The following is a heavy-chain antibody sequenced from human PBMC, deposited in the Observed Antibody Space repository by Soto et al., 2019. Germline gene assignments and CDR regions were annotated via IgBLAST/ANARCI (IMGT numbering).Heavy chain of an antibody. Sequence: VASVKVSCKASGGTFSSYAISWVRQAPGQGLEWMGGIIPIFGTANYAQKFQGRVTITADESTSTAYMELSSLRSEDTAVYYCARVYGSGSYVIPSHAFDIWGQGTMVTVSS. J-gene: IGHJ3*02. V-gene: IGHV1-69*13. CDR2: IIPIFGTA. CDR1: GGTFSSYA. CDR3: ARVYGSGSYVIPSHAFDI. D-gene: IGHD3-10*01.